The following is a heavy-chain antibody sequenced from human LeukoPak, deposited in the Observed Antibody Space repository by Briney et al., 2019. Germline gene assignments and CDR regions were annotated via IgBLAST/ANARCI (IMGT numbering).Heavy chain of an antibody. CDR2: ISGSGGST. D-gene: IGHD3-10*01. CDR1: GFSFSSYA. Sequence: GGSLRLSCAASGFSFSSYAMSWVRQAPGKGLEWVSTISGSGGSTYYADSVKGRFTISRDNSKNTLYLQMNSLRAEDTAVYYCAKDGEWFENFDYWGQGTLVTVSS. J-gene: IGHJ4*02. V-gene: IGHV3-23*01. CDR3: AKDGEWFENFDY.